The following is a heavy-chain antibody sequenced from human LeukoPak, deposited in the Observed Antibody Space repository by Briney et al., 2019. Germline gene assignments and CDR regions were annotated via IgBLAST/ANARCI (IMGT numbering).Heavy chain of an antibody. V-gene: IGHV1-18*01. CDR1: GYTFTSYG. CDR2: ISAYNGNT. CDR3: ARGPYCSGGTCYSQYFDY. J-gene: IGHJ4*02. Sequence: ASVEVSCKASGYTFTSYGISWVRQAPGQGLEWMGWISAYNGNTNYAQKLQGRVTMTTDTSTSTAYMELRSLRSDDTAVYYCARGPYCSGGTCYSQYFDYWGRGTLVTVSS. D-gene: IGHD2-15*01.